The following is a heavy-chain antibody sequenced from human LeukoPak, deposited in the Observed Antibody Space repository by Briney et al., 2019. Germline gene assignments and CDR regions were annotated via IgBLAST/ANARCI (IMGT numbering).Heavy chain of an antibody. J-gene: IGHJ5*02. CDR3: ARDSGTTGEVKFDP. D-gene: IGHD3-10*01. Sequence: SETLSLTCTVSGGSISSYYWSWIRQPAGKGLEWIGRIYTSGSTTYHPSLKSRVTMSVDTSKNQFYLKLSSVPAADTAVYYCARDSGTTGEVKFDPWGQGTLVTVSS. V-gene: IGHV4-4*07. CDR1: GGSISSYY. CDR2: IYTSGST.